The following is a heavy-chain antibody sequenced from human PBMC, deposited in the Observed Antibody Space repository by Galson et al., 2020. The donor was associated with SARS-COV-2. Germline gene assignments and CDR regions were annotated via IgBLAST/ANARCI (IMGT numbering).Heavy chain of an antibody. CDR3: ARDLGGNSPFDY. D-gene: IGHD2-21*02. Sequence: TGGSLRLSCAASGFTVSSNYMSWVRQAPGKGLEWVSVIYSGGSTYYADSVKGRFTISRDNSKNTLYLQMNSLRAEDTAVYYCARDLGGNSPFDYWGQGTLVTVSS. J-gene: IGHJ4*02. CDR1: GFTVSSNY. V-gene: IGHV3-66*01. CDR2: IYSGGST.